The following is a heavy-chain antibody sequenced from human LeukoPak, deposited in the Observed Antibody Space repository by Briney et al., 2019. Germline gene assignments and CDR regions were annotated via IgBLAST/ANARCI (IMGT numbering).Heavy chain of an antibody. CDR1: GFTFSSYA. D-gene: IGHD4-23*01. Sequence: HTGGSLRLSCAASGFTFSSYAMSWVRQAPGKGLEWVSAISGSGGSTYYADSVKGRFTISRDNSKNTLYLQMNSLRAEDTAVYCCAKDRDYGGGSFDYWGQGTLVTVSS. CDR2: ISGSGGST. V-gene: IGHV3-23*01. CDR3: AKDRDYGGGSFDY. J-gene: IGHJ4*02.